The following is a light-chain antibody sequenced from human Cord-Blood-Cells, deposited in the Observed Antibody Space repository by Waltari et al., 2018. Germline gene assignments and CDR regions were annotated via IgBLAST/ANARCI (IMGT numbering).Light chain of an antibody. Sequence: QSALTQPASVSGSPGQSITISCTGTSSDVGSYNLVSWYQQHPGKAPKLMIYEGSKRPAGVSNRFSGSKSGTTASLTISGLQAEDEADYYCCSYAGSYVFGTGTKVTVL. J-gene: IGLJ1*01. CDR1: SSDVGSYNL. CDR2: EGS. V-gene: IGLV2-23*01. CDR3: CSYAGSYV.